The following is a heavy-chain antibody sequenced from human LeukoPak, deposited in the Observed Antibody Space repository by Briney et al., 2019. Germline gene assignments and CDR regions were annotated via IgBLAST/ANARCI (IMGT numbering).Heavy chain of an antibody. CDR3: ATLVGYGSFFDY. CDR2: IYPGDSGT. Sequence: GESLKISCKGSGYSFTSYWIGWVRHVPGKGLEYMGIIYPGDSGTRYSPSFQGQVTISADKSISTAYLQWSSLKASDTTMYYCATLVGYGSFFDYWGQGTLVTVSS. CDR1: GYSFTSYW. D-gene: IGHD3-10*01. V-gene: IGHV5-51*01. J-gene: IGHJ4*02.